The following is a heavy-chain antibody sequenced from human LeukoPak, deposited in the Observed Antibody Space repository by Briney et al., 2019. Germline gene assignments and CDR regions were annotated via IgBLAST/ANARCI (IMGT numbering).Heavy chain of an antibody. CDR1: GGSISTNW. J-gene: IGHJ6*03. CDR3: ARVSTFNYYYMDV. V-gene: IGHV3-20*04. Sequence: ETLSLTCAVSGGSISTNWWSWVRQPPGKGLEWVSGINWNGGSTGYADSVKGRFTISRDNAKNSLYLQMNSLRAEDTALYYCARVSTFNYYYMDVWGKGTTVTVSS. D-gene: IGHD5/OR15-5a*01. CDR2: INWNGGST.